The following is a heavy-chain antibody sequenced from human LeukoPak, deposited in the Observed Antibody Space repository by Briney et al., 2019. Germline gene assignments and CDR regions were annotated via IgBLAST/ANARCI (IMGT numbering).Heavy chain of an antibody. Sequence: GASVKVSCKASGYTFIDYYMHWVRQAPGRGLEWMGWINPNSGSTGYAQKFQGRVTMTRDTSISTAYMELSRLRSDDTAVYFCARWDSNYGFDPWGQGTLVTVSS. D-gene: IGHD4-11*01. CDR3: ARWDSNYGFDP. V-gene: IGHV1-2*02. J-gene: IGHJ5*02. CDR2: INPNSGST. CDR1: GYTFIDYY.